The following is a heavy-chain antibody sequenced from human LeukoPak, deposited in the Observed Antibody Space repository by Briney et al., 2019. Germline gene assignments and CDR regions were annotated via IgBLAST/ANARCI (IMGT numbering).Heavy chain of an antibody. CDR2: ISYSGDT. Sequence: PSETLSLTCTVSGGPITSNSHYWGWIRQPPGKGLGWIGSISYSGDTHYNPSLKSRVTLSVDTSKSQFSLNLSALTAADTPVFYCARQPNYYDTSAYYPSHFDYWGLGTLVTVAS. D-gene: IGHD3-22*01. V-gene: IGHV4-39*01. J-gene: IGHJ4*02. CDR3: ARQPNYYDTSAYYPSHFDY. CDR1: GGPITSNSHY.